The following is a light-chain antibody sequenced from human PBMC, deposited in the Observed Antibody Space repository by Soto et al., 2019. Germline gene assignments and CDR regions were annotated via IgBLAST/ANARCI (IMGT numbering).Light chain of an antibody. CDR2: DAS. CDR1: MDISYF. J-gene: IGKJ4*01. V-gene: IGKV1-33*01. Sequence: DIQMTQSPSSLSASVGDRVTFPCRRSMDISYFLNWYQQKPGKAPKVLIYDASILETGVPSRFSGSGSGTDFRFTISSLQPEDIATYYCQQHDSLPLTFGGGTKVDIK. CDR3: QQHDSLPLT.